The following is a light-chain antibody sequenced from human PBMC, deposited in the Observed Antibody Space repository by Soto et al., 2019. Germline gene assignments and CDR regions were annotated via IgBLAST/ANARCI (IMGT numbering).Light chain of an antibody. CDR1: SSNIGNNY. CDR2: DNN. CDR3: GTWDSSLSAGWV. V-gene: IGLV1-51*01. J-gene: IGLJ3*02. Sequence: QSVLTQPPSVSAAPGQTVTISCSGSSSNIGNNYVSWYQQLPGTAPKLLIYDNNKRPSGIPDRFSGSKSGTSATLGITGLQNGDEADYYCGTWDSSLSAGWVFGGGTQLTVL.